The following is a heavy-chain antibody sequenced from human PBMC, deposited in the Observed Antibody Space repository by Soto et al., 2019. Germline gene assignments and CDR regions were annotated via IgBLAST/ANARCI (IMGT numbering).Heavy chain of an antibody. J-gene: IGHJ6*02. CDR1: GFTFSTYG. CDR2: ISYDGSDK. CDR3: AKDDTYYGGKNYYYFGMDV. D-gene: IGHD4-17*01. Sequence: QVHLVASGGGVVQPGRSLRLSCAASGFTFSTYGMHWVRQAPGKGLEWVALISYDGSDKYYADSVKGRFTISRDNSKNTLYLQMNSLRPEDTAVYSCAKDDTYYGGKNYYYFGMDVWGQGTTVTVSS. V-gene: IGHV3-30*18.